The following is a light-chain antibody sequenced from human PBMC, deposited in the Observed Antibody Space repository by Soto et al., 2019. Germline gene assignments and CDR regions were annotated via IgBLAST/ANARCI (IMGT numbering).Light chain of an antibody. V-gene: IGKV3-11*01. J-gene: IGKJ2*02. Sequence: EIVLTQSPATLSLSPGERATLSCRASQSVSSYLAWYQQKPGQAPRLLIYEASNRATGIPARFSGSGSGTDFTLNISSLEPEDFAVYYCQQRSNWPRRTFGQGTKLEIK. CDR1: QSVSSY. CDR2: EAS. CDR3: QQRSNWPRRT.